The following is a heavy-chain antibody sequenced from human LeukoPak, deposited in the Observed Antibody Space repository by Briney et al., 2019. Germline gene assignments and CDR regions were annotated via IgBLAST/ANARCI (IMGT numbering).Heavy chain of an antibody. CDR1: GFTFSSYA. V-gene: IGHV3-23*01. CDR2: ISGSGGST. D-gene: IGHD5-24*01. Sequence: PGGSLRLSCAASGFTFSSYAMSWVRQAPGKGLERVSAISGSGGSTYYADSVKGRFTISRDNSKNTLYLQMNSLRAEDTAVYYCAKAQIEMATIPYFDYWGQGTLVTVSS. CDR3: AKAQIEMATIPYFDY. J-gene: IGHJ4*02.